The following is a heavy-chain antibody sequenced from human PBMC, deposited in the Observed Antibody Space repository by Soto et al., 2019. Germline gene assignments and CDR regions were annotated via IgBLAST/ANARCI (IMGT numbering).Heavy chain of an antibody. Sequence: GASVKVSCKASGYTFTSYGISWVRQAPGQGLEWMGWISAYNGNTNYAQKLQGRVTMTTDTSTSTAYMELRSLRSDDTAVYYCAREGLNYYDSSGYYYFDYWGQGTLVTVS. CDR1: GYTFTSYG. CDR2: ISAYNGNT. D-gene: IGHD3-22*01. V-gene: IGHV1-18*01. J-gene: IGHJ4*02. CDR3: AREGLNYYDSSGYYYFDY.